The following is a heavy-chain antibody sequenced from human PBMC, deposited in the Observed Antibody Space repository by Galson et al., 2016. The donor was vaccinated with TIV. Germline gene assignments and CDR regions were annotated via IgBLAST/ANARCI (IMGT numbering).Heavy chain of an antibody. CDR3: ARDSVSFGSGSYYPSSFDY. CDR2: IIPIFDTT. Sequence: SVKVSCKASGATFSRYAFNWVRQAPGQGLEWMGRIIPIFDTTNYAQNFQGRVTIIADKSTNTVYMEVSRLRSDDTAVYYCARDSVSFGSGSYYPSSFDYGGQGTRVTVSA. J-gene: IGHJ4*02. D-gene: IGHD3-10*01. CDR1: GATFSRYA. V-gene: IGHV1-69*06.